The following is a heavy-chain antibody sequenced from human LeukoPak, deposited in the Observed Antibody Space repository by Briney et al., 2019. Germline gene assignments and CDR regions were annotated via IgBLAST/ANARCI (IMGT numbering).Heavy chain of an antibody. V-gene: IGHV3-53*01. CDR1: GFTVSSKY. Sequence: PGGSLRLSCAASGFTVSSKYMSWVRQAPGKGLEWVSVIYSGGSTYYADSVKGRFTISRDNSKNTLYLQMNSLRAEDTAVYYCAREREGYYFDYWGQGTLVTVSS. J-gene: IGHJ4*02. D-gene: IGHD1-26*01. CDR2: IYSGGST. CDR3: AREREGYYFDY.